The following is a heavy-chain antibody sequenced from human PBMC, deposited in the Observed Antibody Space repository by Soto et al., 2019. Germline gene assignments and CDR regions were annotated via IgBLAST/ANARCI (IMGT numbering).Heavy chain of an antibody. CDR2: IYYSGST. J-gene: IGHJ3*02. D-gene: IGHD2-15*01. CDR3: ARGCSGGSCYFDDSFDI. V-gene: IGHV4-31*03. CDR1: GGSISSGGYY. Sequence: SETLSLTCTVSGGSISSGGYYWSWIPQHPGKGLEWIGYIYYSGSTYYNPSLKSRVTISVDTSKNQFSLKLSSVTAADTAVYYCARGCSGGSCYFDDSFDIWGQGTMVTVSS.